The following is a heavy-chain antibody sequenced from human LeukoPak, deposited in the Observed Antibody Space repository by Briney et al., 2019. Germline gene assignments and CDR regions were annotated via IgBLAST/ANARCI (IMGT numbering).Heavy chain of an antibody. V-gene: IGHV4-39*01. CDR3: ARHPNTYYDFWGGHYYYMDV. CDR2: IYYSGST. J-gene: IGHJ6*03. CDR1: GGSISSSSYY. Sequence: SETLSLTCTVSGGSISSSSYYWGWIRQPPGKGLEWIGSIYYSGSTYYNPSLKSRVTISVDTSKNQFSLKLSSVTAADTAVYYCARHPNTYYDFWGGHYYYMDVWGKGTTVTVSS. D-gene: IGHD3-3*01.